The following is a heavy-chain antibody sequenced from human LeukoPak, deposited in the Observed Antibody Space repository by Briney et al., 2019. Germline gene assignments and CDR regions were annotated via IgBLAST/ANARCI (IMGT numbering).Heavy chain of an antibody. J-gene: IGHJ5*02. CDR3: ARASDSTPGRFDP. CDR2: IYYSGST. V-gene: IGHV4-39*07. D-gene: IGHD2-2*01. Sequence: PSETLSLTCTVSGGSISSSSYYWGWIRHPPGKGLEWIGSIYYSGSTYYNPPLKSRVTISVDTSKNQFSLKLSSVTAADTAVYYCARASDSTPGRFDPWGQGTLVTVSS. CDR1: GGSISSSSYY.